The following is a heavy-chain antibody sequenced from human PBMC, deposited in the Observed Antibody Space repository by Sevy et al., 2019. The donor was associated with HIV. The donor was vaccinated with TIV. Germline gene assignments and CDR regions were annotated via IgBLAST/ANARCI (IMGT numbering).Heavy chain of an antibody. V-gene: IGHV3-21*01. J-gene: IGHJ6*02. CDR3: ARDSIVDIVATTILYYYSGMDV. CDR2: ISSSSSYI. Sequence: GGSLRLSCAASGFTFSSYSMNWVRQAPGKGLEWVSSISSSSSYIYYADSVKGRFTTSRDNAKNSLYLQMNSLRADDTAVYFCARDSIVDIVATTILYYYSGMDVWGQGTTVTVSS. D-gene: IGHD5-12*01. CDR1: GFTFSSYS.